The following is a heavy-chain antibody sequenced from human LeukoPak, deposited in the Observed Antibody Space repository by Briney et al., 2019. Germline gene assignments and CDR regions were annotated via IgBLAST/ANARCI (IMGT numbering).Heavy chain of an antibody. CDR3: AKRGDSGYDLDY. V-gene: IGHV1-2*02. J-gene: IGHJ4*02. Sequence: ASVKVSFKASGYTFTGYYMHWVRQAPGQGLEWIGWINPNSGDTHYAQKFQGRVTMTRDTSISTAYMELSSLRAEDTAVYYCAKRGDSGYDLDYWGQGTLVTVSS. CDR2: INPNSGDT. CDR1: GYTFTGYY. D-gene: IGHD5-12*01.